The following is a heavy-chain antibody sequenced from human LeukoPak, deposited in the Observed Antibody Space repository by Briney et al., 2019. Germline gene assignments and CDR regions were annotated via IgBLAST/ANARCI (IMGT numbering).Heavy chain of an antibody. Sequence: SETLSLTCTVSGGSISSSSYYWGWIRQPPGKGLEWIGSIYYSGSTYYNPSLKSRVTISVDTSKNQFSLKLSSVTAADTAVYYCARYSVYCSGGSCYSWFDPWGQGTLVTVSS. CDR1: GGSISSSSYY. J-gene: IGHJ5*02. CDR3: ARYSVYCSGGSCYSWFDP. V-gene: IGHV4-39*07. D-gene: IGHD2-15*01. CDR2: IYYSGST.